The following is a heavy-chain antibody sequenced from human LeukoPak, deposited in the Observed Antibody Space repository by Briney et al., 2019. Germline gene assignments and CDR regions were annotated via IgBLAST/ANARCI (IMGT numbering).Heavy chain of an antibody. J-gene: IGHJ6*04. CDR2: ISSRSNYI. Sequence: GGSLRLSCAASVYPLYRYSMIWVREAPGGGGEWVSSISSRSNYIYYADSVKGRFTTSRDNAKNSLYLQMNSLRAEDTAVYNIARDLRTDGLDVGAK. V-gene: IGHV3-21*01. CDR1: VYPLYRYS. CDR3: ARDLRTDGLDV.